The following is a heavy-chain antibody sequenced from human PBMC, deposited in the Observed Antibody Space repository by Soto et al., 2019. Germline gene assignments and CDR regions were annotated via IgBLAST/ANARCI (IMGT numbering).Heavy chain of an antibody. CDR2: ITTSGGST. D-gene: IGHD6-6*01. Sequence: WGSLRLSSASSACTCTSYFMSRVRQPPGKGLEWVSAITTSGGSTYYADSVKGRFSISRDNSKNTLYLQMNNLGAEDSAVYYCAKGSDSTRPYYFDYWGQGILVTVSS. CDR3: AKGSDSTRPYYFDY. J-gene: IGHJ4*02. V-gene: IGHV3-23*01. CDR1: ACTCTSYF.